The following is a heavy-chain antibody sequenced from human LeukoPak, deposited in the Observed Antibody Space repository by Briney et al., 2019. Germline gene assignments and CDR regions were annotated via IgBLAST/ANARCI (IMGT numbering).Heavy chain of an antibody. V-gene: IGHV3-48*04. D-gene: IGHD5-18*01. J-gene: IGHJ4*02. Sequence: PGGSLRLSCAASGFTFSTYSMNWVRQAPGKGLEWVSYISSSGSTIYYADSVKGRFTISRGNAKNSLYLQMNSLRAEDTAVYYCARGFFTAMGDYWGQGTLVTVSS. CDR1: GFTFSTYS. CDR2: ISSSGSTI. CDR3: ARGFFTAMGDY.